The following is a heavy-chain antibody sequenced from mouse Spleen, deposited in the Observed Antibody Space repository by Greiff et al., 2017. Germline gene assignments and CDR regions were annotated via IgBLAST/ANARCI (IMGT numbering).Heavy chain of an antibody. V-gene: IGHV2-2*01. J-gene: IGHJ4*01. D-gene: IGHD1-1*01. CDR2: IWSGGST. CDR3: ARKRGYYYGSTRDYYAMDY. Sequence: VQLQQSGPGLVQPSQSLSITCTVSGFSLTSYGVHWVRQSPGKGLEWLGVIWSGGSTDYNAAFISRLSISKDNSKSQVFFKMNSLQADDTAIYYCARKRGYYYGSTRDYYAMDYWGQGTSVTVSS. CDR1: GFSLTSYG.